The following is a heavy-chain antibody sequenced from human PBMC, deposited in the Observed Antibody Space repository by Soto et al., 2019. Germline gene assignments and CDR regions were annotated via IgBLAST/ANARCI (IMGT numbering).Heavy chain of an antibody. J-gene: IGHJ4*02. CDR3: ARQSDSSGFDY. CDR1: GFTVSSNY. CDR2: IYSGGST. V-gene: IGHV3-53*01. Sequence: PGGSLRLSCAASGFTVSSNYMSCVRQAPGKGLEWVSVIYSGGSTYYADSVTGRFTISRDNSKNTLYLQMNSLRAEDTAVYYCARQSDSSGFDYWGQGTLVTVSS. D-gene: IGHD3-22*01.